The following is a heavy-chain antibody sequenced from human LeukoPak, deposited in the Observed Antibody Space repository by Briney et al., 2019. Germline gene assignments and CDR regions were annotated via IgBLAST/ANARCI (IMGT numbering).Heavy chain of an antibody. CDR3: ARGSCPQCAFDI. V-gene: IGHV3-74*01. CDR1: GFTFSNYW. CDR2: INSDGIYT. D-gene: IGHD2-15*01. Sequence: GGSLRLSCAASGFTFSNYWMHWVRQAPGKGLVWVSRINSDGIYTSYADSVKGRFTISRDNAKNTLYLQMNSLRAEDTAVYYCARGSCPQCAFDIWGQGTMVTVSS. J-gene: IGHJ3*02.